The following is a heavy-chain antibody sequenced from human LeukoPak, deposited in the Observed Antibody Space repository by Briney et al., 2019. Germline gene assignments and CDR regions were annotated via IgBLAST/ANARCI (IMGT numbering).Heavy chain of an antibody. CDR2: ISSSGSTI. V-gene: IGHV3-48*03. J-gene: IGHJ3*02. CDR3: ARDVSAGEYSSLGDAFDI. D-gene: IGHD6-6*01. CDR1: GFTFSSYE. Sequence: GGSLRLSCAASGFTFSSYEMNWVRQAPGKGLEWVSYISSSGSTIYYADSVKGRFTISRDNAKNLLYLQMNSLRAEDTAVYYCARDVSAGEYSSLGDAFDIWGQGTMVTVSS.